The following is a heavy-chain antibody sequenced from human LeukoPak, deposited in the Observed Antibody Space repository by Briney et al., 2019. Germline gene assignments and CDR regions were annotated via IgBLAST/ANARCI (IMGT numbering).Heavy chain of an antibody. J-gene: IGHJ2*01. V-gene: IGHV4-34*01. CDR3: ARTYYDMLIGYYPNWCFDL. Sequence: NPSETLSLTCAVYGGSFSGYYWGWIRQPPGKGLEWIGSISYSRSTYYNPALKSRVTISVETSKNQFSLKLSSVTAADTAVYYCARTYYDMLIGYYPNWCFDLWGRGTLVTVSS. CDR2: ISYSRST. CDR1: GGSFSGYY. D-gene: IGHD3-9*01.